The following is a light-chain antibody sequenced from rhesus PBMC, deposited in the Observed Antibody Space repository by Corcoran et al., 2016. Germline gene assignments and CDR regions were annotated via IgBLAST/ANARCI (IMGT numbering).Light chain of an antibody. V-gene: IGKV1S8*01. Sequence: DIQMTQSPSALSASVGDRVTISCRANQNIDSNLAWYQQKPGKAPKLLIYAASSLQTGIPSWFSGSGSGTDFTLTIGSMQPEDSATYYCQHYYDDPYSFGQETKVEIK. J-gene: IGKJ2*01. CDR3: QHYYDDPYS. CDR2: AAS. CDR1: QNIDSN.